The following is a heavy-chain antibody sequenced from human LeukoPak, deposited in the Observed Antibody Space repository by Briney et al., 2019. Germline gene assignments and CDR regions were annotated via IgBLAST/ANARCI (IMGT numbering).Heavy chain of an antibody. D-gene: IGHD2-8*01. Sequence: SETLSLTCTVSGGSISSFFWSWIRQPPGKGLEWIGYIYYTGSTNYNPSLKSRVTISVDTSRNQFSLKLSSVTAADTAVYFCARPNFPYCGMDVWGQGTTVTVSS. J-gene: IGHJ6*02. V-gene: IGHV4-59*08. CDR2: IYYTGST. CDR1: GGSISSFF. CDR3: ARPNFPYCGMDV.